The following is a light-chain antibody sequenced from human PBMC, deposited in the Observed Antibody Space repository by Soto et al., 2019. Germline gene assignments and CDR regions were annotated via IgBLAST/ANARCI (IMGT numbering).Light chain of an antibody. CDR3: QQYGDWPLT. CDR1: QSVGNN. Sequence: EIVVTQSPPTLSVSPGERATLSCRASQSVGNNFAWYQQKPGQAPSLLIFATSTRATGVPARFSGSGSGTEFTLIISSRQSEDFAVYYCQQYGDWPLTFGGGAKVEIE. V-gene: IGKV3-15*01. CDR2: ATS. J-gene: IGKJ4*01.